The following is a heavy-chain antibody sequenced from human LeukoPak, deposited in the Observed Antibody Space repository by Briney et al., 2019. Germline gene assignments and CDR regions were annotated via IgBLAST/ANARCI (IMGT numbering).Heavy chain of an antibody. V-gene: IGHV3-7*01. CDR3: AKDWSRGLLHYYDSSGYGYFDY. CDR2: IKKDGSEK. J-gene: IGHJ4*02. CDR1: GFTFSSYW. D-gene: IGHD3-22*01. Sequence: PGGSLRLSCAASGFTFSSYWMSWVRQAPGKGLEWVANIKKDGSEKYYVDSVKGRFTISRDNAKTSLYLQMNSLRAEDTAVYYCAKDWSRGLLHYYDSSGYGYFDYWGQGTLVTVSS.